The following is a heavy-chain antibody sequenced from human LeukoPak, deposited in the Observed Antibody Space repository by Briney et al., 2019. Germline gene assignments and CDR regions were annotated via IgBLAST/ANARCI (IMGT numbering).Heavy chain of an antibody. V-gene: IGHV5-51*01. CDR3: ARPNDYSNYGFGWFDP. Sequence: GESLKISCKGSGYSFTSYWIGWVRQMPGKGLEWMGIIYPGDSDTRYSPSFQGQVTISADKSISTAYLQWSSLKASDTAMYYCARPNDYSNYGFGWFDPWGQGTLVTVSS. CDR1: GYSFTSYW. CDR2: IYPGDSDT. J-gene: IGHJ5*02. D-gene: IGHD4-11*01.